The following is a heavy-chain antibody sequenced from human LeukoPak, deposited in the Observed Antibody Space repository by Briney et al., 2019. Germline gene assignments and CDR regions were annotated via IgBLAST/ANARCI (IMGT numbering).Heavy chain of an antibody. CDR3: ARDMGYCSGGSCDHYFDY. CDR2: IHNDGST. D-gene: IGHD2-15*01. CDR1: GFTVSSNH. J-gene: IGHJ4*02. V-gene: IGHV3-66*01. Sequence: GGSLRLSCAASGFTVSSNHMSWVRQAPGKGLEWVSVIHNDGSTYYADSVKGRFTISRDNSKNTLYLHMNSLRAEDTAVYYCARDMGYCSGGSCDHYFDYWGQGTLVTVSS.